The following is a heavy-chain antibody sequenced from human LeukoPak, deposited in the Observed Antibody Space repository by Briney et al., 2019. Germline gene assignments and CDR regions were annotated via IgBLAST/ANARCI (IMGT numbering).Heavy chain of an antibody. CDR1: GGSISSYY. CDR2: IYYSGST. V-gene: IGHV4-59*08. J-gene: IGHJ4*02. CDR3: ASHYYDSSGYYSPFDY. D-gene: IGHD3-22*01. Sequence: PSETLSLTCTDSGGSISSYYWSWIRQPPGKGLEWIGYIYYSGSTSYNPSLKSRVTISVDTSKNQFSLKLSSVTAADTAVYYCASHYYDSSGYYSPFDYWGQGTLVTVSS.